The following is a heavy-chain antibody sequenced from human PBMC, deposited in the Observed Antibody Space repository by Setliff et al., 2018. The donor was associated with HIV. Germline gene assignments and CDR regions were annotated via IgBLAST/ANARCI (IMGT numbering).Heavy chain of an antibody. V-gene: IGHV1-18*01. J-gene: IGHJ6*02. CDR2: ISAHNGRI. CDR3: ARGKGVGGVIITGGLDV. CDR1: GYTFSDYG. D-gene: IGHD3-10*01. Sequence: ASVKVSCKASGYTFSDYGISWVRQAPGQGLEWMGWISAHNGRINYAQKFQGRVTMTTDRSTSTAYMELRSLRSDDTAVYYCARGKGVGGVIITGGLDVWGQGTTVTVSS.